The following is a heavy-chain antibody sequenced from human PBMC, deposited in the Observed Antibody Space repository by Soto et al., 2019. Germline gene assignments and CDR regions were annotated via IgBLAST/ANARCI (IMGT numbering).Heavy chain of an antibody. CDR1: GGSISSYF. D-gene: IGHD3-22*01. Sequence: SETLSLTCTVSGGSISSYFWSWIRQPPGKGLEWIGYIYYSGSTNYNPSLKSRVTISVDTSKNQFSLKLSSVTAADTAVYYCARSITPYYYDSSGYPMGYWGQGTLVTVSS. V-gene: IGHV4-59*01. CDR3: ARSITPYYYDSSGYPMGY. CDR2: IYYSGST. J-gene: IGHJ4*02.